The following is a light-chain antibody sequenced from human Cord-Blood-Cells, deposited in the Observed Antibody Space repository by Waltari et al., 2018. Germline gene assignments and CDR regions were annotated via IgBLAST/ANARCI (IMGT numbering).Light chain of an antibody. CDR3: SSYTSSSTLV. V-gene: IGLV2-14*01. J-gene: IGLJ1*01. Sequence: QAALTHPAYASGLPRPATPTARTATRSVSRWDSYAAWYQQHPGKAPKLMIYEVSNRPSGVSNRFSGSKSGNTASLTISGLQAEDEADYYCSSYTSSSTLVFGTGTKVTVL. CDR2: EVS. CDR1: RSVSRWDSY.